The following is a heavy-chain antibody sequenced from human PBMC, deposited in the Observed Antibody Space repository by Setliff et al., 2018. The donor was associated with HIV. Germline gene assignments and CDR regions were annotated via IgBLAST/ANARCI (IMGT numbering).Heavy chain of an antibody. CDR1: GFPFSAYT. D-gene: IGHD2-15*01. CDR3: ARRRPPGGLDM. V-gene: IGHV3-30*03. J-gene: IGHJ3*02. CDR2: ISYDGSNK. Sequence: GGSLRLSCAASGFPFSAYTMHWVRQAPGKGLEWAAVISYDGSNKYYADSVKGRFTISRDNSKNTLYLQMNSLRPEDTAVYYCARRRPPGGLDMWGQGTMVTVSS.